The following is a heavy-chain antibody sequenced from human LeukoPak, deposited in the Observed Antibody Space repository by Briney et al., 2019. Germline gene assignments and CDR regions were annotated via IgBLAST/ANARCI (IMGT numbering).Heavy chain of an antibody. CDR3: AVYCSGGSCLSY. Sequence: PGGSLRLPCAASGFTFSSYSMNWVRQAPGKGLEWVSSISSSSSYIYYADSVKGRFTISRDNAKNSLYLQMNSLRAEDTAVYYCAVYCSGGSCLSYWGQGTLVTVSS. V-gene: IGHV3-21*01. J-gene: IGHJ4*02. CDR2: ISSSSSYI. D-gene: IGHD2-15*01. CDR1: GFTFSSYS.